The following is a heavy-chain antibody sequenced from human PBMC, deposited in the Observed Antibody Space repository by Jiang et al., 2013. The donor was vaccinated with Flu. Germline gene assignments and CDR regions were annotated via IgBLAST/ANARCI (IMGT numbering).Heavy chain of an antibody. Sequence: LLKPSETLSLTCAVSGYSISSGYYWGWIRQPPGKGLEWIGSIYHSGSTYYNPSLKSRVTISVDTSKNQFSLKLSSVTAADTAVYYCASSRKSGYQTDYWGQGTLVTVSS. CDR2: IYHSGST. J-gene: IGHJ4*02. D-gene: IGHD3-22*01. CDR3: ASSRKSGYQTDY. CDR1: GYSISSGYY. V-gene: IGHV4-38-2*01.